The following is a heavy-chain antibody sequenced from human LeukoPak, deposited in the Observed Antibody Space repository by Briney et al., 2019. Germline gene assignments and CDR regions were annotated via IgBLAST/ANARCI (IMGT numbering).Heavy chain of an antibody. V-gene: IGHV3-23*01. D-gene: IGHD3-3*01. J-gene: IGHJ4*02. CDR1: GFTFSSYA. CDR3: AKDKGSHYDFWSGYYLL. CDR2: ISGSGGST. Sequence: GGSLRLSCAASGFTFSSYAMSWVRQAPGKGLEWVLAISGSGGSTYYADSVKGRFTISRDNSKNTLYLQMNSLRAEDTAVYYCAKDKGSHYDFWSGYYLLWGQGTLVTVSS.